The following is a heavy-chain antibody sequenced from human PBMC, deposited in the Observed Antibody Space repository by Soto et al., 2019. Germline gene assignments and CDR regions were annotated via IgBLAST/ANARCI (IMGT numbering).Heavy chain of an antibody. J-gene: IGHJ3*02. D-gene: IGHD2-21*01. CDR1: GFTFSSCG. CDR3: AKDSPVVPGAFDI. CDR2: ISYDGSNK. Sequence: QVQLVESGGGVVQPERSLRLSCAASGFTFSSCGMHWVRQAPGKGLEWVAVISYDGSNKYYADSVKGRFTISRDNSKNTLYLQMNSLRAEDTAVYYCAKDSPVVPGAFDIWGQGTMVTVSS. V-gene: IGHV3-30*18.